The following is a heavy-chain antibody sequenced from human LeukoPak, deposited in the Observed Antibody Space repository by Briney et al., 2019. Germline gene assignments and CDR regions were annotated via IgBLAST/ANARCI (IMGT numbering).Heavy chain of an antibody. CDR3: ARVWGVRRAFDI. D-gene: IGHD3-10*01. J-gene: IGHJ3*02. CDR1: GGSFSGYY. Sequence: PSETLSLTCAVYGGSFSGYYWSWIRQPPGKGLEWIREINHSGSTNYNPSLKSRVTISVDTSKNQFSLKLSSVTAADTAVYYCARVWGVRRAFDIWGQGTMVSVSS. V-gene: IGHV4-34*01. CDR2: INHSGST.